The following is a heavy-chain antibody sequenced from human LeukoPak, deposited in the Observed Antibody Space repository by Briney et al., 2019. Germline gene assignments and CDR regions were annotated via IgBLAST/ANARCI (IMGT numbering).Heavy chain of an antibody. J-gene: IGHJ5*02. CDR1: GYTFTGYY. V-gene: IGHV1-2*02. CDR3: ARGDRNDYVWGSYRKNWFDP. D-gene: IGHD3-16*02. CDR2: INPNSGGT. Sequence: ASVKVSCKASGYTFTGYYMHWVRQAPGQGLEWMGWINPNSGGTNYAQKFQGRVTMTRDTSISTAYMELSSLRSEDTAVYYCARGDRNDYVWGSYRKNWFDPWGQGTLVTVSS.